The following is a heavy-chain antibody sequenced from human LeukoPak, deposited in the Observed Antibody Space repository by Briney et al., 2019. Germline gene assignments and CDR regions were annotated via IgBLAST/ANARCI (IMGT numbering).Heavy chain of an antibody. Sequence: GALRLSCAASGFTFSSYSMNWVRQAPGKGLEWVSSISSSSSYIYYADSVKGRFTVSRDNAKNSLYLQMNSLRAEDTAVYYCARGGYSSGWYSLNFDYWSQGTLVTVSS. CDR1: GFTFSSYS. J-gene: IGHJ4*02. CDR2: ISSSSSYI. D-gene: IGHD6-19*01. CDR3: ARGGYSSGWYSLNFDY. V-gene: IGHV3-21*01.